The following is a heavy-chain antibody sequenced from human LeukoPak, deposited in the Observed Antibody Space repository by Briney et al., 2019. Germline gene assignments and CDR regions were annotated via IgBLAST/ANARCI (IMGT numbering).Heavy chain of an antibody. CDR3: ARQGGGPYSGSPFDY. J-gene: IGHJ4*02. CDR1: GYTFTSYA. CDR2: INAGNGNT. D-gene: IGHD1-26*01. Sequence: GASVKFSCKASGYTFTSYAMHWVRQAPGQRLEWMGWINAGNGNTKYSQKFQGRVTITRDTSASTAYMELSSLRPEDTAVHYCARQGGGPYSGSPFDYWGQGTLVTVSS. V-gene: IGHV1-3*01.